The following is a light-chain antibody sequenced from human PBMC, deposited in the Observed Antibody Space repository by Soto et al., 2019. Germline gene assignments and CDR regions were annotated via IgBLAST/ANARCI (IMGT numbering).Light chain of an antibody. CDR1: SSNIGAGYD. V-gene: IGLV1-40*01. Sequence: QSVLTQPPSVSGAPGQRVTISCTGSSSNIGAGYDVHWYQHLPGTAPKLLILGNSVRPSGVPDRFSGSKSGTSASLAITGLQAEDEADYYCQSYDNSLGRVFGGGTKLTVL. J-gene: IGLJ3*02. CDR3: QSYDNSLGRV. CDR2: GNS.